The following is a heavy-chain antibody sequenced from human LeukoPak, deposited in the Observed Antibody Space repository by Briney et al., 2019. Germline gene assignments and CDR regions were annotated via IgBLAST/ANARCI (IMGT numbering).Heavy chain of an antibody. CDR1: GGSISSSNW. CDR2: IYHSGST. D-gene: IGHD3-22*01. V-gene: IGHV4-4*02. CDR3: ARHRPPGMISPVDY. Sequence: SETLSLTCAVSGGSISSSNWWGWVRQPPGKGLEWIGEIYHSGSTNYNPSLKSRVTISVDKSKNQFSLRVTSVTAADTALYYCARHRPPGMISPVDYWGQGTLVTVSS. J-gene: IGHJ4*02.